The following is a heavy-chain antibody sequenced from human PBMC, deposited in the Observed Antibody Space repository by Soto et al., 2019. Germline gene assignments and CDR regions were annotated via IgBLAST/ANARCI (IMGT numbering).Heavy chain of an antibody. Sequence: QVQLQESGPGLVKPSGTLSLTCAVSSGSITSSNWWSWVRQPPEKGLEWIGEVSHTANTNYIPSLKSQVTISVYKSMNQFTPRLSSVTDSATAVYYCARNRYGGYDFDYCGQGTLVTVSS. V-gene: IGHV4-4*02. CDR1: SGSITSSNW. D-gene: IGHD5-12*01. CDR2: VSHTANT. CDR3: ARNRYGGYDFDY. J-gene: IGHJ4*02.